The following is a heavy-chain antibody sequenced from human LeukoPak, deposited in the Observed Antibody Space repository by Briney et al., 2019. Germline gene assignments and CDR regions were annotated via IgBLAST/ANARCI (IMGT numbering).Heavy chain of an antibody. D-gene: IGHD3-22*01. V-gene: IGHV4-31*03. CDR3: ARYYDSSGYYYDKGNYYGTDV. Sequence: PSQTLSLTCTVSGGSISSGGYYWSWIRQHPGKGLEWIGYIYYSGSTYYNPSLKSRVTISVDTSKNQFSLKLSSVTAADTAVYYCARYYDSSGYYYDKGNYYGTDVWGQGTTVTVSS. CDR2: IYYSGST. J-gene: IGHJ6*02. CDR1: GGSISSGGYY.